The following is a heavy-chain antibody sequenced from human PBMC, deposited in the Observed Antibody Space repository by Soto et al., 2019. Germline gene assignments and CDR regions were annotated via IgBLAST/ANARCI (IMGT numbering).Heavy chain of an antibody. Sequence: GGSLRLSCNVSGFTFGNYYMSWIRQAPGKGLESISYISSRGVTIYYADSVKGRFTISRDNSKNTVYLQMNDLRVEDAAEYFCAKDSWAIFGVPAGEYYAMDVWGQGTTVTVSS. V-gene: IGHV3-11*01. D-gene: IGHD3-3*01. CDR2: ISSRGVTI. CDR3: AKDSWAIFGVPAGEYYAMDV. J-gene: IGHJ6*02. CDR1: GFTFGNYY.